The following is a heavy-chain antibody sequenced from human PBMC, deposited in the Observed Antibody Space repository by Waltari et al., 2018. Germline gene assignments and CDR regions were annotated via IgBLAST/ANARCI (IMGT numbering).Heavy chain of an antibody. Sequence: QVQLVQSGAEVKKPGASVKVSCKASGYTFTGYYMHWVRQAPGQGLEWMGRMNPNSGGTNYAQKFQGRVTMTRDTSISTAYMELSRLRSDDTAVYYCAREVEGSSGWYFDYWGQGTLVTVSS. J-gene: IGHJ4*02. CDR1: GYTFTGYY. V-gene: IGHV1-2*06. CDR2: MNPNSGGT. D-gene: IGHD6-19*01. CDR3: AREVEGSSGWYFDY.